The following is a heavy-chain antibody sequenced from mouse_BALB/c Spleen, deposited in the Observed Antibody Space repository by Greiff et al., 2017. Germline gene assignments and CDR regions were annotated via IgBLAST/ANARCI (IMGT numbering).Heavy chain of an antibody. Sequence: EVKLVESGPGLVKPSQSLSLTCTVTGYSITSDYAWNWIRQFPGNKLEWMGYISYSGSTSYNPSLKSRISITRDTSKNQFFLQLNSVTTEDTATYYCARSGGYGNYVAYWGQGTLVTVSA. CDR3: ARSGGYGNYVAY. CDR2: ISYSGST. V-gene: IGHV3-2*02. J-gene: IGHJ3*01. D-gene: IGHD2-10*02. CDR1: GYSITSDYA.